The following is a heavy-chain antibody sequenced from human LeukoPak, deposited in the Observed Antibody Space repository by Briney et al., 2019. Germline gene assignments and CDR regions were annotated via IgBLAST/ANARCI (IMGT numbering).Heavy chain of an antibody. Sequence: PSETLSLTCTVSGDSISSGDYYSSWIRQPAGKSLEWIGRISSSGSTNYNPSLKSRVTISIDESKNQFSLNLRSVTAAETAVYYCARGGVGRDAFHIWGQGTMVTVSS. D-gene: IGHD3-10*01. CDR1: GDSISSGDYY. V-gene: IGHV4-61*02. J-gene: IGHJ3*02. CDR2: ISSSGST. CDR3: ARGGVGRDAFHI.